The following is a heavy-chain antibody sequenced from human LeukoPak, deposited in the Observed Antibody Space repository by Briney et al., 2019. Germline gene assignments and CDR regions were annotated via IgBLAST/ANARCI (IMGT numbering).Heavy chain of an antibody. CDR3: ARGSNYCSSISCHMND. Sequence: GGSLRLSCAASGFTVSSNYMSWVRQAPGRGLEWVSTVNWNGVNTAYIDSVKGRFTISRDNAKNTLFLQMNSLRAEDTAVYYCARGSNYCSSISCHMNDWGQGTLVTVSS. CDR1: GFTVSSNY. D-gene: IGHD2-2*02. V-gene: IGHV3-20*04. J-gene: IGHJ4*02. CDR2: VNWNGVNT.